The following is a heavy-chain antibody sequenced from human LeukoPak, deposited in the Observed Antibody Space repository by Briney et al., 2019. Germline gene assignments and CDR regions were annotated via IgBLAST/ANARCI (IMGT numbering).Heavy chain of an antibody. CDR1: GFTFSDYY. CDR3: ARWSPTYYYGSGSYDSPSWRAFDI. D-gene: IGHD3-10*01. V-gene: IGHV3-11*04. J-gene: IGHJ3*02. CDR2: ISSSGSTI. Sequence: GGSLRLSCAASGFTFSDYYMSWIRQAPGKGLEWVSYISSSGSTIYYADSVKGRFTISRDNAKNSLYLQMNSLRAEDTAVYYCARWSPTYYYGSGSYDSPSWRAFDIWGQGTMVTVSS.